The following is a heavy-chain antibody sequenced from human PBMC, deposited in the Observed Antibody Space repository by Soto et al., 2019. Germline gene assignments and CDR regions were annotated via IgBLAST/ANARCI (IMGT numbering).Heavy chain of an antibody. V-gene: IGHV1-18*01. CDR1: GYTFTSYG. D-gene: IGHD2-15*01. Sequence: QVQLVQSGAEVKKPGASVKVSCKASGYTFTSYGISWVRQAPGQGLEWMGWISAYNGNTNYAQKLQGRVTMTTDTPSSKPKRGRRGRRFDDRAVNYCAGDLVGAPGYWGKGTWVAVPS. CDR2: ISAYNGNT. CDR3: AGDLVGAPGY. J-gene: IGHJ4*02.